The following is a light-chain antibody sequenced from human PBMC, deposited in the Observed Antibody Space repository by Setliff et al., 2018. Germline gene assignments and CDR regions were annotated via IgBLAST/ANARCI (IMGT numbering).Light chain of an antibody. CDR3: SSYTTISTLV. V-gene: IGLV2-18*02. Sequence: QSALTQPPSASGPPGQSVTVSCTGTSSDVGNYDFVSWYQQRPGKAPKLLIYEVNKRPSGVPDRFSGSKSDNTASLTISGLQAEDEADYYCSSYTTISTLVFGGGTKVTVL. CDR2: EVN. J-gene: IGLJ2*01. CDR1: SSDVGNYDF.